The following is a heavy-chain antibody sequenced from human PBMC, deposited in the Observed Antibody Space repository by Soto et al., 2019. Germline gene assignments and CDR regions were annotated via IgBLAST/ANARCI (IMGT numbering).Heavy chain of an antibody. V-gene: IGHV1-2*04. D-gene: IGHD2-8*01. Sequence: ASVKVSCKASGYSFTDYHIHWVRQAPGQGLEWLGRINPKSGGTSTAQKFQGWVTMTRDRSISTVYMELTRLRSDDTAVYFCARGHSTDCSNGVCSFFYNHEMDVWGQGTTVTVFS. J-gene: IGHJ6*02. CDR2: INPKSGGT. CDR3: ARGHSTDCSNGVCSFFYNHEMDV. CDR1: GYSFTDYH.